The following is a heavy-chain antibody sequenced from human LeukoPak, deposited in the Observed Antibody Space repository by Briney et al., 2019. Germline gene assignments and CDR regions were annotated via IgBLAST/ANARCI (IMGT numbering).Heavy chain of an antibody. D-gene: IGHD1-26*01. CDR3: ARAAAYSGSYYPNY. Sequence: PGGSLRLSCAASGFTFSSYWMHWVRQAPGKGLVWVSRINTDGSSTSYADSVKGRFTISRDNAKNTPYLQMNSLRAEDTAVYYCARAAAYSGSYYPNYWGQGTLVTVSS. V-gene: IGHV3-74*01. CDR1: GFTFSSYW. J-gene: IGHJ4*02. CDR2: INTDGSST.